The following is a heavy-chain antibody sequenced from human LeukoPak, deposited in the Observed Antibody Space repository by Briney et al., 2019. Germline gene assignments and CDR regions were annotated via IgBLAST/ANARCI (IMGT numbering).Heavy chain of an antibody. Sequence: GGSLRLSCAASGFTFISYNMNWVRQAPGEGLEWVSFISSSSSYIYYADSVKGRFTISRDNSKNTLYLQMNSLRAEDTAVYYCARDRCTNGVCSAFDYWGQGTLVTVSS. D-gene: IGHD2-8*01. V-gene: IGHV3-21*01. CDR1: GFTFISYN. CDR3: ARDRCTNGVCSAFDY. J-gene: IGHJ4*02. CDR2: ISSSSSYI.